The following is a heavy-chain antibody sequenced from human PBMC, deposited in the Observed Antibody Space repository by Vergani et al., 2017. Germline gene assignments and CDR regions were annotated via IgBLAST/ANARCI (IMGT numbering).Heavy chain of an antibody. D-gene: IGHD5-12*01. CDR3: TRRESSGYISGVHVLIPDY. Sequence: QLQLQESGPGLVQPSETLSLTCGVSGSSIRSGFYWGWIRQSPGKGLEWIGSIFHSGSTYYNPSLKSRVTISLDTSKNQFSLKLSSVTAADTAVYFCTRRESSGYISGVHVLIPDYWGQGTLVTVSS. CDR2: IFHSGST. V-gene: IGHV4-38-2*01. CDR1: GSSIRSGFY. J-gene: IGHJ4*02.